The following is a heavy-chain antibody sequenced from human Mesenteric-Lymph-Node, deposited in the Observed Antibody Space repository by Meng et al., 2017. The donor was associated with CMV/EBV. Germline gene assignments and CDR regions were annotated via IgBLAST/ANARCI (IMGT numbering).Heavy chain of an antibody. J-gene: IGHJ4*02. CDR3: ARDSGFIVAAGGFDY. Sequence: SETLSLTCTVSGGSISSYYWSWIRQPPGKGLEWIGYIYYSGSTNYNPSLKSRVTISVDTSKNQFSLKLSSVTAADTALYYCARDSGFIVAAGGFDYWGQGMLVTVSS. V-gene: IGHV4-59*01. CDR1: GGSISSYY. CDR2: IYYSGST. D-gene: IGHD6-13*01.